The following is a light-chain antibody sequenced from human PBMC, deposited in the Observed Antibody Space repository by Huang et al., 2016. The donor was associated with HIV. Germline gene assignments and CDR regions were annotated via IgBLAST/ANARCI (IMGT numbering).Light chain of an antibody. CDR2: CAS. V-gene: IGKV1-39*01. CDR3: QQTHSTPWT. J-gene: IGKJ1*01. CDR1: YNFDNY. Sequence: DIQVTQSPSSLSVSVGDRVTITCREAYNFDNYLNWYQHKPGKAPILLIYCASNVQSGVPSRFSGSGSGTYFTLSISSLQPEDSAIYYCQQTHSTPWTFGQGTKVEIK.